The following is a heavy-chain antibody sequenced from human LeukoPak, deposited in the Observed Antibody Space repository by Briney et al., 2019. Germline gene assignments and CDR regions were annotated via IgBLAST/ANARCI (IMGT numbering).Heavy chain of an antibody. Sequence: GGSLRLSCAASGFTFSSYAMSWVRQAPGKGLEWVSGISESGGSTYYADSVKGRFTISRDNSKNTLYLQMSSLRAEDTAVYYCAKDPSTTVVTSSDYWGQGTLVTVSS. CDR3: AKDPSTTVVTSSDY. V-gene: IGHV3-23*01. D-gene: IGHD4-23*01. J-gene: IGHJ4*02. CDR2: ISESGGST. CDR1: GFTFSSYA.